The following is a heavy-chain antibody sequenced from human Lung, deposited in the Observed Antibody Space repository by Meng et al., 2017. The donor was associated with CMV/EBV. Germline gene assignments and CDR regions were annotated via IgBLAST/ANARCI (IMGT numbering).Heavy chain of an antibody. V-gene: IGHV3-48*03. D-gene: IGHD5-18*01. J-gene: IGHJ6*02. Sequence: GESLKISCAASRFTFSSYEMNWLRQAPGKGLEWVSYISSSGSTIYYADSVKGRFTISRDNAKNSLYLQMNSLRAEDTAVYYYTTDSSGSSYGSHGYYYGMDFWGQGXPVTVSS. CDR2: ISSSGSTI. CDR3: TTDSSGSSYGSHGYYYGMDF. CDR1: RFTFSSYE.